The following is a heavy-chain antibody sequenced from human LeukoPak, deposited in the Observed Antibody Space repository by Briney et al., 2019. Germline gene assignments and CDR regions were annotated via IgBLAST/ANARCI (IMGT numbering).Heavy chain of an antibody. D-gene: IGHD3-16*02. CDR3: VSPSLRLGELSSPNIFDM. J-gene: IGHJ3*02. Sequence: VASVKVSCKVSGYTPTEVSVHWVRQAPGKGLEWLGGFDPEDGKRIFAQKFQGRVTVSEDTSTGTVYMELSSLRSEDTAVYYCVSPSLRLGELSSPNIFDMWGQGTMVIVSS. CDR1: GYTPTEVS. CDR2: FDPEDGKR. V-gene: IGHV1-24*01.